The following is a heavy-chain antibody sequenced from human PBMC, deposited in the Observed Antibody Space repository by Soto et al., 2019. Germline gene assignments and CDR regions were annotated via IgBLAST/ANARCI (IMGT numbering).Heavy chain of an antibody. V-gene: IGHV3-30*18. CDR1: GFTFSSYG. CDR2: ISYDGSNK. D-gene: IGHD3-9*01. J-gene: IGHJ6*02. Sequence: GGSLRLSCAASGFTFSSYGMHWVRQAPGKGLEWVAVISYDGSNKYYADSVKGRFTISRDNSKNTLYLQMNSLRAEDTAVYYCAKDLTGYYGSYYYYGMDVWGQGTTVTVSS. CDR3: AKDLTGYYGSYYYYGMDV.